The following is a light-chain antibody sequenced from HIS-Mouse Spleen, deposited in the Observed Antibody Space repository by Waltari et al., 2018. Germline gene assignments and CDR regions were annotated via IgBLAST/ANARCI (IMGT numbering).Light chain of an antibody. CDR3: QQLNSYP. J-gene: IGKJ1*01. CDR1: QGISSY. CDR2: AAS. Sequence: IRMTHSPSSLSSSTLYRFTITCLSIQGISSYLAWYQQKPGKAPKLLIYAASTLQSGVPSRFSGSGSGTEFTLTISSLQPEDFATYYCQQLNSYPFGQGTKVEIK. V-gene: IGKV1-9*01.